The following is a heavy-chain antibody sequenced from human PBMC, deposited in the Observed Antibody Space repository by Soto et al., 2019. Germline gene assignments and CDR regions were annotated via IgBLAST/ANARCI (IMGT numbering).Heavy chain of an antibody. D-gene: IGHD6-13*01. V-gene: IGHV1-18*01. CDR3: ARDLAAAGPFDY. J-gene: IGHJ4*02. CDR2: INTYNGNT. CDR1: GYTFTSYS. Sequence: QVQLVQSGAEVKKPGASVKVSCKASGYTFTSYSISWVRQAPGQGLEGMGWINTYNGNTNYAQKLQGRGTMTTDTSTSTAYMELRSLRSDDTAVYYCARDLAAAGPFDYWGQGTLVTVSS.